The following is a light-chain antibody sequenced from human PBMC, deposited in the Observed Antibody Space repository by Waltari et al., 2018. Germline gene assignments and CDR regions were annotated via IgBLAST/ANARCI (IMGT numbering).Light chain of an antibody. CDR1: QSVSSN. CDR2: GAS. CDR3: QQYKNRRIT. Sequence: EIVMTQSPATLSVSPGERATLSCRASQSVSSNLAWYQQKPGQAPRLLIYGASTRATGIPARFSGSGSGTEFTLTISSLQSEDFAVYYCQQYKNRRITFGGGTKVEIK. J-gene: IGKJ4*01. V-gene: IGKV3-15*01.